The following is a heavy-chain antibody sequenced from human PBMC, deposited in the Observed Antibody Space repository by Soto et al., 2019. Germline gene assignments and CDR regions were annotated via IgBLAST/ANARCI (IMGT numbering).Heavy chain of an antibody. V-gene: IGHV3-48*02. D-gene: IGHD3-3*01. CDR2: ISTTSSSI. CDR1: GFTFSSYS. Sequence: GSLRLSCAASGFTFSSYSMNWVRQAPGKGLEWISYISTTSSSIYYADSVKGRFTISRDNAKNSLFLQMNSLRDEDTAVYYCARKGVAFDYWGQGALVTAPQ. CDR3: ARKGVAFDY. J-gene: IGHJ4*02.